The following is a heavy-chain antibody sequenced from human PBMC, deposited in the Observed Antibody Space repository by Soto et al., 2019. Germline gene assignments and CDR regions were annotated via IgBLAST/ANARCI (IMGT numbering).Heavy chain of an antibody. J-gene: IGHJ4*02. CDR3: ARVSPSSRAAEP. D-gene: IGHD6-13*01. CDR2: ISAYNGNT. V-gene: IGHV1-18*01. CDR1: GYTFTSYG. Sequence: QVQLVQSGAEVKKPGASVRVSCKASGYTFTSYGISWVRQAPGQGLEWMGWISAYNGNTNYAQSVQGRVTMTTDTSTTTAYVELRSLKSDDTAVYYCARVSPSSRAAEPWGQGTLVTVS.